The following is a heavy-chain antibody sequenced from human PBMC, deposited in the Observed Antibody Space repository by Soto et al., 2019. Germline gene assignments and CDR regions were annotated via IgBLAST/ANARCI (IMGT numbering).Heavy chain of an antibody. V-gene: IGHV1-24*01. J-gene: IGHJ4*02. CDR2: FDPEDGET. CDR1: GYTLTELC. D-gene: IGHD3-3*01. Sequence: ASVKVSCKVSGYTLTELCMHWVRQAPGKGLEWMGGFDPEDGETIYAQKFQGRVTMTEDTSTDTAYMELSSLRSEDTAVYYCATPTALRFLEWTFDYWGQGTLVTVSS. CDR3: ATPTALRFLEWTFDY.